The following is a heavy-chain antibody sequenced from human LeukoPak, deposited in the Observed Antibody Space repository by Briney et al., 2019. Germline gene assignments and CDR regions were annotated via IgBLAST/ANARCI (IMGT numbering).Heavy chain of an antibody. V-gene: IGHV3-23*01. J-gene: IGHJ4*02. CDR2: ISGSGGST. Sequence: GGSLRLSCAASGFTFSTYAIHWVRQAPGKGLEWVSAISGSGGSTYYADSVKGRFTISRDNSKNTLYLQMNSLRAEDTAVYYCAKGHLPYYYDSSGYYFDYWGQGTLVTVSS. CDR3: AKGHLPYYYDSSGYYFDY. CDR1: GFTFSTYA. D-gene: IGHD3-22*01.